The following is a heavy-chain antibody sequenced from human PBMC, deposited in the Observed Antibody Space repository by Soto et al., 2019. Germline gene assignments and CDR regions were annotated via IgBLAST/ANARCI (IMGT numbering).Heavy chain of an antibody. D-gene: IGHD2-15*01. Sequence: QMQLVESGGGVVQPGRSLRLSCAASGFSFRNYNLHWVRQAPVKGLEWVAVVSHDGVNKHYAESVKGRLSISRDSSRETLYLQMNSLRPEDTAVYYCVRETQIVMVVVPTPGSPGAFDMWGQGTMVTVSS. CDR1: GFSFRNYN. CDR2: VSHDGVNK. CDR3: VRETQIVMVVVPTPGSPGAFDM. V-gene: IGHV3-30-3*01. J-gene: IGHJ3*02.